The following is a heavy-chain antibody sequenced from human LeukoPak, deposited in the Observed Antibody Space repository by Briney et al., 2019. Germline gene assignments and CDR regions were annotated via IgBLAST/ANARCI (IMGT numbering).Heavy chain of an antibody. CDR3: ARDKEGMNDY. V-gene: IGHV3-53*01. J-gene: IGHJ4*02. CDR1: GFTVSGSS. Sequence: GGSLRLSCAASGFTVSGSSMSWVRQAPGKGLEWVSVIYGGGSTFYADSVKGRFTISRDNSKNTLYLQMNSLRAGDTAVYYCARDKEGMNDYWGQGTLVTVSS. CDR2: IYGGGST.